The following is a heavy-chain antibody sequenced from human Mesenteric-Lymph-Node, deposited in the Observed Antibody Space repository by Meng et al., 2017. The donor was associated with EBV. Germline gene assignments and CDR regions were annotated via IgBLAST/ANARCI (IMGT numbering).Heavy chain of an antibody. CDR3: ARGAIFGIVITYFDY. CDR2: ISQSGDT. Sequence: VQRQQWGAGLLEPSETLSPTCEASGGSFSGYHWSWIRQPPGKGLEYIGEISQSGDTTYNPSLKSRVTISVDRSRNQFSLKMASVTAADTAVYYCARGAIFGIVITYFDYWSQGTLVTVSS. CDR1: GGSFSGYH. V-gene: IGHV4-34*01. D-gene: IGHD3-3*02. J-gene: IGHJ4*02.